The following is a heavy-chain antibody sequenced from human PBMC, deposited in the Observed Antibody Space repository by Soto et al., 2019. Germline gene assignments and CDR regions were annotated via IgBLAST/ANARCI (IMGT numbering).Heavy chain of an antibody. Sequence: GGSLRLSCTASGFTFGDYAMSWFRQAPGKGLEWISFIKSKKYGETIEYAASVKGRFTISRDDSKSIAYLQINSLKTEATAVYFCTRAFRAVAVTPLWGQGTMVTVSS. CDR2: IKSKKYGETI. J-gene: IGHJ3*01. D-gene: IGHD6-19*01. CDR3: TRAFRAVAVTPL. CDR1: GFTFGDYA. V-gene: IGHV3-49*03.